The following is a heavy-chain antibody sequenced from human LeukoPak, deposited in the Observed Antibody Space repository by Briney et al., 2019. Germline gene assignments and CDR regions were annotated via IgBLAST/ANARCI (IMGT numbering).Heavy chain of an antibody. J-gene: IGHJ5*02. CDR3: ARGGYYGSGNDFRFDP. CDR1: GGSISSYY. V-gene: IGHV4-59*01. D-gene: IGHD3-10*01. Sequence: SETLSLTCTVSGGSISSYYWSWIRQSPGKGLECIGYIHYTGSTNYNPSLKSRVTISVETSKNQFSLKLKSVTAADTAVYYCARGGYYGSGNDFRFDPWXQGTLVTVSS. CDR2: IHYTGST.